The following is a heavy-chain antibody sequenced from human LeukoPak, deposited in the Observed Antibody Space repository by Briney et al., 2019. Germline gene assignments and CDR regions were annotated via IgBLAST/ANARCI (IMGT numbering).Heavy chain of an antibody. CDR3: AGYGSGSDYYAAS. J-gene: IGHJ5*02. V-gene: IGHV4-34*01. CDR2: INHRGST. D-gene: IGHD3-10*01. CDR1: GGSFSGYF. Sequence: PSETLSLTCAVYGGSFSGYFWTYVRQPPGKGLEWIGEINHRGSTNYHPSLKGRVTISVDTSKNHFSLRLSSVTAADTAVYYCAGYGSGSDYYAASWGQGTLVTVSS.